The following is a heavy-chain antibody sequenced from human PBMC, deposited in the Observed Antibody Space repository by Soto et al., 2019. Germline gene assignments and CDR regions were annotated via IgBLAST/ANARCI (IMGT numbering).Heavy chain of an antibody. CDR1: GGSISSSSYY. CDR3: ARHARRELPSWWVDY. CDR2: IYYSGST. D-gene: IGHD1-26*01. J-gene: IGHJ4*02. V-gene: IGHV4-39*01. Sequence: SETLSLTCTVSGGSISSSSYYWGWIRQPPGKGLEWIGSIYYSGSTYYNPSLKTRVTISVDTSKNQFSLKLSSVTAADTAVYYCARHARRELPSWWVDYWGQGTLVTVSS.